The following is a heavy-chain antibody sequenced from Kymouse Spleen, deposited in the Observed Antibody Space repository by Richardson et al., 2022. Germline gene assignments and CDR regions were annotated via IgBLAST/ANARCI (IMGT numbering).Heavy chain of an antibody. CDR2: INHSGST. J-gene: IGHJ4*02. Sequence: QVQLQQWGAGLLKPSETLSLTCAVYGGSFSGYYWSWIRQPPGKGLEWIGEINHSGSTNYNPSLKSRVTISVDTSKNQFSLKLSSVTAADTAVYYCARGYYDFWSGLDYWGQGTLVTVSS. V-gene: IGHV4-34*01. CDR3: ARGYYDFWSGLDY. D-gene: IGHD3-3*01. CDR1: GGSFSGYY.